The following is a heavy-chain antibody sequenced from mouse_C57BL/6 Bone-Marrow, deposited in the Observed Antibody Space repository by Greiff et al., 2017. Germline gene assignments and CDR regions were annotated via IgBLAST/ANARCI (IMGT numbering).Heavy chain of an antibody. J-gene: IGHJ2*01. Sequence: EVMLVESGGGLVKPGGSLKLSCAASGFTFSSYAMSWVRQTPGKRLEWVATISDGGSYTYYPDNVKGRFTISRDNAKNNLYLQMSHLKSEDTAMYYCARVLYYGLDYWGQGTTLTVSS. D-gene: IGHD1-1*01. CDR2: ISDGGSYT. V-gene: IGHV5-4*03. CDR3: ARVLYYGLDY. CDR1: GFTFSSYA.